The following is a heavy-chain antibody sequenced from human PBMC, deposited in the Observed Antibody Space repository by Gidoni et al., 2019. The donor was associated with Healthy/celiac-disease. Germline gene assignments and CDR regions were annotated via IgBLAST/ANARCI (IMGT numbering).Heavy chain of an antibody. CDR2: INHSGST. CDR3: ARGPPRGWIVGATLYFDY. V-gene: IGHV4-34*01. Sequence: QVQLQQWGAGLLKPSETLSLTCAVYGGSFSGYYWSWIRQPPGKGLEWIGEINHSGSTNYNPSLKSRVTISVDTSKNQFSLKLSSVTAADTAVYYCARGPPRGWIVGATLYFDYWGQGTLVTVSS. CDR1: GGSFSGYY. J-gene: IGHJ4*02. D-gene: IGHD1-26*01.